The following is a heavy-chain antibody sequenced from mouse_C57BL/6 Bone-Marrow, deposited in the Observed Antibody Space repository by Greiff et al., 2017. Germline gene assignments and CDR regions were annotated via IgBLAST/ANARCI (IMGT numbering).Heavy chain of an antibody. CDR1: GFTFSSYA. D-gene: IGHD1-1*01. V-gene: IGHV5-4*01. J-gene: IGHJ3*01. CDR2: ISDGGSYT. CDR3: ARDGAYYGSRAY. Sequence: EVQLVVSGGGLVKPGGSLKLSCAASGFTFSSYAMSWVRLTPEKRLAWVATISDGGSYTYYPDIVKGRFIISRDNAKNNLYLQMSHLKSEDTAMYCCARDGAYYGSRAYWGQGTLGTVSA.